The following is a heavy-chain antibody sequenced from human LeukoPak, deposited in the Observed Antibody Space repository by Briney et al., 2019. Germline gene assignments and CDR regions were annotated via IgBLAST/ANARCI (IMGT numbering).Heavy chain of an antibody. D-gene: IGHD5-18*01. CDR2: IYPGDSDT. V-gene: IGHV5-51*01. CDR1: GYSFTSYW. Sequence: GESLKISCKGSGYSFTSYWIGWVRQMPGKGLEWMGIIYPGDSDTRYSPSFQGQVTISAVKSISTAYLQWSSLKASDTAMYYCARRRYSYGYHDAFDIWGQGTMVTVSS. J-gene: IGHJ3*02. CDR3: ARRRYSYGYHDAFDI.